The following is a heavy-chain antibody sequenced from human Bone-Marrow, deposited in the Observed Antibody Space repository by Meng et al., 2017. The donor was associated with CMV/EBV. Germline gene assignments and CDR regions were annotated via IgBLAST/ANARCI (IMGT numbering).Heavy chain of an antibody. CDR2: IYSGGST. CDR3: ARTYSSYPNGFDY. V-gene: IGHV3-53*01. D-gene: IGHD6-6*01. Sequence: GGSLRLSCAASGFTVSSNYMSWVRQAPGKGLEWVSVIYSGGSTYYADSVKGRFTISRDNSKNTLYLQMNSLRAEDTAVYYCARTYSSYPNGFDYWGQGTLVTVSS. J-gene: IGHJ4*02. CDR1: GFTVSSNY.